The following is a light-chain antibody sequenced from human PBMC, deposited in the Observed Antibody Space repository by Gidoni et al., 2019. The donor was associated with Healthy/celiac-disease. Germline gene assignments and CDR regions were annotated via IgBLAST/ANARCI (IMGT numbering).Light chain of an antibody. CDR2: LNSDGSH. CDR3: QTWGTGIRVV. V-gene: IGLV4-69*01. Sequence: HLVLTQSPSASASLGASVKLTCTLSSGHSSYAIAWHHQQPEKGPRYLMKLNSDGSHSKGDGIPDRFSGSSSGAERYLTISSLQSEDEADYYCQTWGTGIRVVFGGGTKLTVL. J-gene: IGLJ2*01. CDR1: SGHSSYA.